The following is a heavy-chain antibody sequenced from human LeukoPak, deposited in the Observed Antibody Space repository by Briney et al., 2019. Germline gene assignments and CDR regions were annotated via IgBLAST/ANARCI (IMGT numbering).Heavy chain of an antibody. V-gene: IGHV1-18*01. CDR3: ARYITMVRGVNGYYYYMDV. CDR1: GGTFSSYA. CDR2: ISAYNGNT. Sequence: GASVKVSCKASGGTFSSYAISWVRQAPGQGLEWMGWISAYNGNTNYAQKLQGRVTMTTDTSTSTAYMELRSLRSDDTAVYYCARYITMVRGVNGYYYYMDVWGKGTTVTVSS. D-gene: IGHD3-10*01. J-gene: IGHJ6*03.